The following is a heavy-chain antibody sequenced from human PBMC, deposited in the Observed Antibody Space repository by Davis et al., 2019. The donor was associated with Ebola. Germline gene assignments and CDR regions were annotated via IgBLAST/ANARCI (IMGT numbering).Heavy chain of an antibody. D-gene: IGHD3-3*01. J-gene: IGHJ4*02. CDR1: GGSISSGGYY. Sequence: HLSETLSLTCTVSGGSISSGGYYWSWIRQHPGKGLEWIGYIYYSGSTNYNPSLKSRVTISVDTSKNQFSLKLSSVTAADTAVYYCARTLRFLLDYWGQGTLVTVSS. V-gene: IGHV4-61*08. CDR3: ARTLRFLLDY. CDR2: IYYSGST.